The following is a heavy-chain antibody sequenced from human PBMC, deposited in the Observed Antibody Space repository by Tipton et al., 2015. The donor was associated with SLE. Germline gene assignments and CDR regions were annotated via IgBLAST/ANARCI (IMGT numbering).Heavy chain of an antibody. J-gene: IGHJ5*02. CDR2: INPNSGVA. D-gene: IGHD1-14*01. CDR1: GYTFTNYY. CDR3: ARDPDHDPPP. V-gene: IGHV1-2*06. Sequence: QSGPEVKRPGASMKLSCKASGYTFTNYYMHWVRQAPGQGLEWMGRINPNSGVANLAQKFQRRVTMTRDRSINTVYMDLTNLRSDDTAVYYCARDPDHDPPPWGQGTLLTVSS.